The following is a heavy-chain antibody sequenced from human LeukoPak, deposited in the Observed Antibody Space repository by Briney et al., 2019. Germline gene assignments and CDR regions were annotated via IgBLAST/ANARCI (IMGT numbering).Heavy chain of an antibody. J-gene: IGHJ3*02. Sequence: KTSETLSLTCTVSGGSISSYYWSWIRQPPGKGLEWIGYIYYSGSTNYNPSLKSRVTISVDTSKNQFSLKLSSVTAADTAVYYCARSTVLRFLEWLPLEGAFDIWGQGTMVTVSS. D-gene: IGHD3-3*01. V-gene: IGHV4-59*01. CDR2: IYYSGST. CDR3: ARSTVLRFLEWLPLEGAFDI. CDR1: GGSISSYY.